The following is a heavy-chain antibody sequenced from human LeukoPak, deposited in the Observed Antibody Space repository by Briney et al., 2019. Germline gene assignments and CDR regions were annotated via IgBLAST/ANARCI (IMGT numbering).Heavy chain of an antibody. CDR1: GGTFSSYA. J-gene: IGHJ4*02. D-gene: IGHD6-13*01. V-gene: IGHV1-69*13. Sequence: SVKVSCKASGGTFSSYAISWVRQAPGQGLEWMGGIIPIFGTANYAQKFQGRVTITADESTSTAYMELSSLRSEDTAVYYCARDMYSSRVFDYWGQGTLVTVSS. CDR2: IIPIFGTA. CDR3: ARDMYSSRVFDY.